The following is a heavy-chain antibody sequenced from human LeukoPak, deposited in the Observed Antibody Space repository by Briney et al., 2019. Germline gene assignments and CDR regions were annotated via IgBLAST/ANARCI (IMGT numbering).Heavy chain of an antibody. CDR1: GGSISSYY. D-gene: IGHD2-2*01. V-gene: IGHV4-59*05. CDR3: ARLGDQLLSVFSY. Sequence: PSETLSLTCTVSGGSISSYYWSWIRQPPGKGLEWIGSIYYSGSTYYNPSLKSRVTISVDTSKNQFSLKLSSVTAADTAVYYCARLGDQLLSVFSYWGQGTLVTVSS. CDR2: IYYSGST. J-gene: IGHJ4*02.